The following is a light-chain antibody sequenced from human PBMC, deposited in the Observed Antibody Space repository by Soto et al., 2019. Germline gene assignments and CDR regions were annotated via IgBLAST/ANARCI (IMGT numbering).Light chain of an antibody. V-gene: IGLV1-47*02. CDR3: AAWDDSLSGDV. Sequence: QSVLTQPPSASGTPGRRVTISCSGSSSNIGSNYVYWYQQLPGTAPKLLIYSNNQRPSGVPDRFSGSKSGTSASLAISGLRSEDEADYYCAAWDDSLSGDVFGTGTKVTVL. CDR2: SNN. J-gene: IGLJ1*01. CDR1: SSNIGSNY.